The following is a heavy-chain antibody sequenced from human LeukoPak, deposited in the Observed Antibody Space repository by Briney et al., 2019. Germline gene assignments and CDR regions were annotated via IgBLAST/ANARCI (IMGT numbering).Heavy chain of an antibody. Sequence: SETLSLTCAVYGGSFSGYYWSWIRQPPGRGLEWIGEINHSGSTNYNPSLKSRVTISVDTSKNQFSLKLSSVTAADTAVYYCARVNECSITSCYIYYWGQGTVVTVSS. CDR3: ARVNECSITSCYIYY. CDR1: GGSFSGYY. J-gene: IGHJ4*02. V-gene: IGHV4-34*01. D-gene: IGHD2-2*02. CDR2: INHSGST.